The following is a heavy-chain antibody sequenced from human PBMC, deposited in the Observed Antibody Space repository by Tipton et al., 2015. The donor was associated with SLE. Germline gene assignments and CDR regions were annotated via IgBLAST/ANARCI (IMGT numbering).Heavy chain of an antibody. Sequence: TLSLTCAVYAGSFGGYYWSWIRQSPGKGLEWIGEINHSGSTNYNPSLKSRVTISVDTSKNQFSLKVSSVTAADTAVYYRARGLGVVAAVAFDIWGQGTMVTVSS. J-gene: IGHJ3*02. CDR2: INHSGST. V-gene: IGHV4-34*01. CDR1: AGSFGGYY. CDR3: ARGLGVVAAVAFDI. D-gene: IGHD2-15*01.